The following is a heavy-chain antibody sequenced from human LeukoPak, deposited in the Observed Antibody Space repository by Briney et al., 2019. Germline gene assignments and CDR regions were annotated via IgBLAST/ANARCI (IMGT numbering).Heavy chain of an antibody. J-gene: IGHJ4*02. CDR3: AKDHWSGAPLYYFDY. CDR1: GFTFITYG. CDR2: ISGSGGST. V-gene: IGHV3-23*01. D-gene: IGHD3-3*01. Sequence: PGGSLRLSCAASGFTFITYGMSWVRQAPGKGLEWVSGISGSGGSTYYADSVKGRFTISRDNSKNTLYLRMNSLRADDTAVYYCAKDHWSGAPLYYFDYWGQGTLVTVSS.